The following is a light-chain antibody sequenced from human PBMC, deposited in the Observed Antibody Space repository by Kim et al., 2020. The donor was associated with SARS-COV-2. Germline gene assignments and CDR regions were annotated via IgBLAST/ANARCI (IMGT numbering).Light chain of an antibody. CDR1: QDISSC. J-gene: IGKJ4*01. Sequence: DIQLTQSPSSVSASVGDRITITCRASQDISSCLAWYQQQPGKAPKLLIYAASSLQSGVPSRFSGSGSGTDFTFTISSLQSEDFATYYCQQSNSFPVTFGGGTKVDIK. CDR3: QQSNSFPVT. V-gene: IGKV1D-12*01. CDR2: AAS.